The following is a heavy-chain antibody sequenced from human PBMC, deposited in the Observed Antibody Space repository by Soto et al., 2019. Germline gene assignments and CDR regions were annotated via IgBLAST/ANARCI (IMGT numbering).Heavy chain of an antibody. CDR2: ISGSGGST. CDR3: AKEGEVVVAATPLYFQH. J-gene: IGHJ1*01. Sequence: AGGSLRLSCAASGFTFSSHAMSWVRQAPGKGLEWVSAISGSGGSTYYADSVKGRFTISRDNSKNTLYLQMNSLRAEDTAVYYCAKEGEVVVAATPLYFQHWGQGTLVTVSS. D-gene: IGHD2-15*01. V-gene: IGHV3-23*01. CDR1: GFTFSSHA.